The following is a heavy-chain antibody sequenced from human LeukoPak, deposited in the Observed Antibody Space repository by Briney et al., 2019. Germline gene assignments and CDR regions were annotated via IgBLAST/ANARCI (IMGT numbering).Heavy chain of an antibody. Sequence: ASQTLSLTCTVSGGSISSGGYYWSWIRQHPGKGLEWIGYIYYSVSTNYNPSLKSRVTISVDTSKNQFSLKLTSVTAADTAVYYCARRMYGSSFDYWGQGTLVTVSS. CDR3: ARRMYGSSFDY. CDR2: IYYSVST. V-gene: IGHV4-31*03. J-gene: IGHJ4*02. D-gene: IGHD6-6*01. CDR1: GGSISSGGYY.